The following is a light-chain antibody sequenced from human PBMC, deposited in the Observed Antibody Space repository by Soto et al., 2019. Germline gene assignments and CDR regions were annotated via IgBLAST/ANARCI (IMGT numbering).Light chain of an antibody. CDR1: QSVSGNF. CDR3: QQYGSSPPIT. Sequence: EIVWAQSPGSLSLSPGERATLSCRSSQSVSGNFLAWYQRKPGQAPRLLIYGASSRATGIPDKFGGSGSRTDFTLTISRLEPEDSAVYFCQQYGSSPPITFGQGTRLEI. J-gene: IGKJ5*01. V-gene: IGKV3-20*01. CDR2: GAS.